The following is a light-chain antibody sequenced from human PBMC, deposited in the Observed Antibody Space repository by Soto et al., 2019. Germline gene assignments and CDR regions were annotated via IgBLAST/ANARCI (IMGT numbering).Light chain of an antibody. V-gene: IGKV3-11*01. Sequence: IVLTQSPATLSLSPGERATLSCRASQTVNNLAWYQQKPGQAPRLLIYDASNRAAGIPARFSGSGSGTGFTLTISSLEPEDFAVYYCQGSRTFGQGTRLEIK. CDR2: DAS. J-gene: IGKJ5*01. CDR3: QGSRT. CDR1: QTVNN.